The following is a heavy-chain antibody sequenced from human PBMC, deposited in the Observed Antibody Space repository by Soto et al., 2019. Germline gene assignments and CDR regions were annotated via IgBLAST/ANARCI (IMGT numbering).Heavy chain of an antibody. V-gene: IGHV3-11*01. CDR3: ARPYGASPPLYYGMDV. Sequence: QVHLVESGGDLVKPGGSLRLSCAASGFTFSDYYMNWIRQAPGKGLDWVSSISSRDNTIYYADSVQGRFTISRDNANNSLYLQMNRLRAEDTAVYYFARPYGASPPLYYGMDVWGQGTTVTVSS. CDR1: GFTFSDYY. J-gene: IGHJ6*02. D-gene: IGHD2-8*01. CDR2: ISSRDNTI.